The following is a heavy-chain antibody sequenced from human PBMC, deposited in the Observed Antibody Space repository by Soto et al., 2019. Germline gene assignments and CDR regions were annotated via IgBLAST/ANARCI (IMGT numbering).Heavy chain of an antibody. CDR1: GFTFSTYW. Sequence: PGGSLRLSCAASGFTFSTYWMSWVRQAPGKGLEWVANIKEDGSEKYYVDSVEGRFTISRDNAENSLYLQMTSLRAEDTALYYCARGWGYCDSSGFPYLYAMDVWGQGTTVTVSS. CDR3: ARGWGYCDSSGFPYLYAMDV. CDR2: IKEDGSEK. V-gene: IGHV3-7*01. J-gene: IGHJ6*02. D-gene: IGHD3-22*01.